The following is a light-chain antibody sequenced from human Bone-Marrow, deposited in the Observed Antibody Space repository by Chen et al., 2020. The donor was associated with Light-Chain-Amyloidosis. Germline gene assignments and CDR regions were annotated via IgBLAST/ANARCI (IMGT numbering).Light chain of an antibody. J-gene: IGLJ3*02. CDR2: DDN. CDR1: NIGSTS. V-gene: IGLV3-21*02. CDR3: QVWDRSSDRPV. Sequence: SYVLTQPSSVSVAPGQTATIACGGNNIGSTSVHWYQQTPGQAPLLVVYDDNDRPSGIPERLSGSNSGNTATLTISRVEAGEEADYYCQVWDRSSDRPVFGGGTKLTVL.